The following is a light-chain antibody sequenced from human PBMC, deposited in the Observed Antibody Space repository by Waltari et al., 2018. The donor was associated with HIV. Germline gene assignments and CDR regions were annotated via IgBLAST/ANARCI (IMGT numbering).Light chain of an antibody. CDR2: EDD. Sequence: ILTQPHSVSESPGKTVIISCTGSSGSVASNYVQWYQLRPGNAPRTVIYEDDKRPSGVPDLFAGSIDGSSNSASLIISGLKPEDEGDYYCQSYDNSNWVFGGGTKLTV. V-gene: IGLV6-57*02. J-gene: IGLJ3*02. CDR3: QSYDNSNWV. CDR1: SGSVASNY.